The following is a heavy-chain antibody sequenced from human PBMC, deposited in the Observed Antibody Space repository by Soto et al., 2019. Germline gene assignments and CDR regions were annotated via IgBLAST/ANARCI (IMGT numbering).Heavy chain of an antibody. Sequence: ASVKVSCKASGYTFTTYAMHWARQAPGQGLEWMGWINGGNGNTKYSQKFQDRVTVTRDTSASTAYMELSRLTSEDTAVYYCTRVFPYNSRWYGFDYWGQGTLVTVSS. D-gene: IGHD6-13*01. CDR2: INGGNGNT. CDR1: GYTFTTYA. J-gene: IGHJ4*02. V-gene: IGHV1-3*01. CDR3: TRVFPYNSRWYGFDY.